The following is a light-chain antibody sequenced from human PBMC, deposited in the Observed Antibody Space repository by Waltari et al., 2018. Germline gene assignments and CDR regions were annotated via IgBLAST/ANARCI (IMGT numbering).Light chain of an antibody. V-gene: IGKV1-12*01. Sequence: DLQMTQSPSSVSASLGDRVPITCRASQDISTWLAWYQQKPGTVPNLLIYAASNLQSGVPSRFSGSGSGTDFTLTITSLQPEDFATYYCQQTNSLLALTFGGGTKVEMK. CDR1: QDISTW. J-gene: IGKJ4*01. CDR2: AAS. CDR3: QQTNSLLALT.